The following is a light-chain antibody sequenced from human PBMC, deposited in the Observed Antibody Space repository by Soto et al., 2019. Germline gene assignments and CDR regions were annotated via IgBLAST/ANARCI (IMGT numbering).Light chain of an antibody. CDR2: GAS. CDR3: QQYGSSPWT. CDR1: QSVTSNY. Sequence: EIVLTQSPGTLSLSPGETATLSCRASQSVTSNYFAWYQQRPGQAPRLLIYGASSRATGIPDRFSGSGSGTDFTLTISRLDPEDFAVYYCQQYGSSPWTFGQGTKVQIK. V-gene: IGKV3-20*01. J-gene: IGKJ1*01.